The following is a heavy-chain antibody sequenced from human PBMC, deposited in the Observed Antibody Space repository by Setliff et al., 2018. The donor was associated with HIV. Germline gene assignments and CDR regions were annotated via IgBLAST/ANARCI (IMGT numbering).Heavy chain of an antibody. V-gene: IGHV3-11*01. D-gene: IGHD6-13*01. CDR2: ISSSGSTI. CDR1: GGPLTDHY. Sequence: LSLTCAVHGGPLTDHYWSWIRQAPGKGLEWVSYISSSGSTIYYADSVKGRFTISRDNAKNSLYLQMNSLRAEDTAVYYCAKDRYSSTWTEGFDYWGQGTLVTVSS. J-gene: IGHJ4*02. CDR3: AKDRYSSTWTEGFDY.